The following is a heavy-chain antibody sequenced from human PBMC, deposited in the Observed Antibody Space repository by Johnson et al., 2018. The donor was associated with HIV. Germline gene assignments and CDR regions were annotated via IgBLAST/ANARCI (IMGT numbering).Heavy chain of an antibody. CDR3: AKNQEVSREDAFDI. CDR2: IGTAGDT. Sequence: MQLVESGGGLVQPGGSLRLSCAASGFTFSSYDMHWVRQATGKGLEWVSAIGTAGDTYYPGSVKGRFTISRDSSKNTLYLQMNSLRAEDTAVYYCAKNQEVSREDAFDIWGQGTMVTVSS. D-gene: IGHD3-3*02. CDR1: GFTFSSYD. V-gene: IGHV3-13*01. J-gene: IGHJ3*02.